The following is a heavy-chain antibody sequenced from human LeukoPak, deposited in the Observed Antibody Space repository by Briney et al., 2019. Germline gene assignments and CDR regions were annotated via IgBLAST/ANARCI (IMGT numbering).Heavy chain of an antibody. CDR2: IKQDGSEK. J-gene: IGHJ4*02. V-gene: IGHV3-7*01. Sequence: PGGSLRLSCAASGFTFSSYWMSWVRQAPGKGLEWVATIKQDGSEKYYVDSVKGRFTISRDNAKNSLYLQMNSLRAEDTAVYYCARDRGLKYGSGSYYLDYWGQGTLVTVSS. CDR1: GFTFSSYW. CDR3: ARDRGLKYGSGSYYLDY. D-gene: IGHD3-10*01.